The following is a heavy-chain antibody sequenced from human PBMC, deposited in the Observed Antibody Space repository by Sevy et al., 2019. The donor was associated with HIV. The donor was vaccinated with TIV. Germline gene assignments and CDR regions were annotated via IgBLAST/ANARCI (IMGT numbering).Heavy chain of an antibody. CDR2: IIPKIGPA. CDR3: AKSISWYASFDF. Sequence: ASVKVSCKASGRAFNNYAISWVRQAPGQGLEWMGGIIPKIGPANYGQKFQDRVTITADESTSIAYMELGSLRSEDTAIYYCAKSISWYASFDFWGQGTLVTVSS. CDR1: GRAFNNYA. J-gene: IGHJ4*02. V-gene: IGHV1-69*13. D-gene: IGHD6-13*01.